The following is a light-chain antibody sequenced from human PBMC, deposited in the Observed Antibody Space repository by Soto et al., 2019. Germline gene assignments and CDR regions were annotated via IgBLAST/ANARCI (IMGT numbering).Light chain of an antibody. V-gene: IGKV1-5*01. Sequence: DIQMTQSPSALSATAGDRVTIPCRASQSISSWLAWYQHKPGKAPKLLIYDASNLDSGVPSRFSGSGSGTEFTLTISSLQPEDFASYYCQQANSFPLTFGGGTKVDIK. CDR3: QQANSFPLT. J-gene: IGKJ4*01. CDR1: QSISSW. CDR2: DAS.